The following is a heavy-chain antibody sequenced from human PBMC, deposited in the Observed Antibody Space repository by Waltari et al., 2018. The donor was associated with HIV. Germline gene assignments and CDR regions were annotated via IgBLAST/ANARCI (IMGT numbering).Heavy chain of an antibody. D-gene: IGHD3-16*01. CDR1: GGSFSGYY. CDR3: VRGFGNYGFYFDY. V-gene: IGHV4-34*02. Sequence: QVHLPQWGSGLLKPSGTLSLTCAVYGGSFSGYYWTWNRQSPGRGLEWMGEIDHTGTSTYNPSLKVRVTMSVDTSKNQFSLTLKSVTAADTAVYYCVRGFGNYGFYFDYWGQGKLVSVSS. CDR2: IDHTGTS. J-gene: IGHJ4*02.